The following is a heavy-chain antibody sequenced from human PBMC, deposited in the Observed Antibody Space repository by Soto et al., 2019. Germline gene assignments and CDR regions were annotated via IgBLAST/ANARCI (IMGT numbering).Heavy chain of an antibody. Sequence: EVQLVESGGGLVKPGGSLRLSCAASGFTFSNAWMSWVRQAPGKGLEWVGRIKSKTDGGTTDYAAPVKGRFTISRDDSKNTLYLQMNSLKTEDTAVYYCTTTYYDYVWGSYRILGFDYWGQGTLVTVSS. D-gene: IGHD3-16*02. J-gene: IGHJ4*02. CDR3: TTTYYDYVWGSYRILGFDY. CDR2: IKSKTDGGTT. CDR1: GFTFSNAW. V-gene: IGHV3-15*01.